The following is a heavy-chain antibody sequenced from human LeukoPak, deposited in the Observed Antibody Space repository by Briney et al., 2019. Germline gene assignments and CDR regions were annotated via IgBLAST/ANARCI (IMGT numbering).Heavy chain of an antibody. CDR3: ASGQQLEY. J-gene: IGHJ4*02. CDR1: GYTFTNYC. CDR2: INEDEGDK. Sequence: GGSLKLSCTASGYTFTNYCISWVRQAPGKGLEWVANINEDEGDKYYVDSMKGRFTITRDNARNSLYLQMNTLRAEDTAVYYCASGQQLEYWGQGTLVTVSS. D-gene: IGHD6-13*01. V-gene: IGHV3-7*01.